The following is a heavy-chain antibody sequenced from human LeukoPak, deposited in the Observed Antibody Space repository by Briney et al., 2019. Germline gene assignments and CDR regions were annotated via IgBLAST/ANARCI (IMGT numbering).Heavy chain of an antibody. CDR2: ISGYNGNT. J-gene: IGHJ6*03. D-gene: IGHD6-13*01. V-gene: IGHV1-18*01. CDR1: GYTFTSYG. CDR3: ARDAGYSSTWVDYYHYMVV. Sequence: ASVKVSCKASGYTFTSYGISWVRQAPGQGLEWMGWISGYNGNTNYAQNLQGRVTMTTDTSTSTAYMELRSLRSDDTGVYYCARDAGYSSTWVDYYHYMVVWGKGTTVTVSS.